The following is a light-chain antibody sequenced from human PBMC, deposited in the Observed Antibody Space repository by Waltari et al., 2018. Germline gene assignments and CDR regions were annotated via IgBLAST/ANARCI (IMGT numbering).Light chain of an antibody. Sequence: EIVLTQSPATLSLSPGERATLSCRASQSVSSYLAWYQQKPGQAPRLLIYDASNRATGIPARFSGSGSGTDFTLTISSLEPEDFAVYYCHQYGSAPLFGGGTKVEIK. V-gene: IGKV3-11*01. CDR2: DAS. CDR1: QSVSSY. J-gene: IGKJ4*01. CDR3: HQYGSAPL.